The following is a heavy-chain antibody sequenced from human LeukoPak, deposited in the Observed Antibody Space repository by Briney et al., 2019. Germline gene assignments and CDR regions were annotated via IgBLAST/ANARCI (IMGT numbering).Heavy chain of an antibody. CDR3: ARGLGWKVTPMGLFYMDV. J-gene: IGHJ6*03. CDR2: INYGGDT. Sequence: PSETLSLTCGVGGGSFSGYDWTWVRQAPGKGLEWIGQINYGGDTNYNPSLKSRVTISVDTSRKQFSLKVTSVTAADTAVYYCARGLGWKVTPMGLFYMDVWGEGATVTVSS. V-gene: IGHV4-34*01. CDR1: GGSFSGYD. D-gene: IGHD1-1*01.